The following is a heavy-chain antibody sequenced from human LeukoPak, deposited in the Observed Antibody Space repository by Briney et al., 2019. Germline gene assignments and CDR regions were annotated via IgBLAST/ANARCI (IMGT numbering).Heavy chain of an antibody. D-gene: IGHD3-16*01. CDR2: ISWDGGST. V-gene: IGHV3-43*01. CDR3: ARDRGGYFDY. J-gene: IGHJ4*02. CDR1: GFTFDDYT. Sequence: GGSLRLSCAASGFTFDDYTMHWVRQVPGKGLEWVSLISWDGGSTYYADSVKGRFTISRDNAKNSLYLQMNSLRAEDTAVYYCARDRGGYFDYWGQGTLVTVSS.